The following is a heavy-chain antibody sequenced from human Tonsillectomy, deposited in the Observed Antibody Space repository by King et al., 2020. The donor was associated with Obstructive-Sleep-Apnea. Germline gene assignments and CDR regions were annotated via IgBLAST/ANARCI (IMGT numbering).Heavy chain of an antibody. J-gene: IGHJ4*02. CDR2: ISYDGSNK. D-gene: IGHD3-10*01. Sequence: VQLMESGGGVVQPGRSLRLSCAASGFTFSSYGMHWVRQAPGKGLEWVAVISYDGSNKYYADSVKGRFTISRDNSKNTLYLQMNSLRAEHTAVYYCAKQTLCFGELPFFDYGGQGTLVTVSS. CDR3: AKQTLCFGELPFFDY. CDR1: GFTFSSYG. V-gene: IGHV3-30*18.